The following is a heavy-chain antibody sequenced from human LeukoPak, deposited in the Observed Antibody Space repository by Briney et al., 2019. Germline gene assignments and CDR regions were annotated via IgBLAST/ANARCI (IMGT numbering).Heavy chain of an antibody. D-gene: IGHD2-15*01. Sequence: ASVKVSCKASGYTFTSYATTWVRQAPGQGLEWMGWISSYNGNTNYAQKLQGRVTMTTETSTSTAYMELRSLRSDDTAVYYCARVTLSEIVVFDIWGQGTMVTVSS. CDR3: ARVTLSEIVVFDI. CDR2: ISSYNGNT. CDR1: GYTFTSYA. J-gene: IGHJ3*02. V-gene: IGHV1-18*01.